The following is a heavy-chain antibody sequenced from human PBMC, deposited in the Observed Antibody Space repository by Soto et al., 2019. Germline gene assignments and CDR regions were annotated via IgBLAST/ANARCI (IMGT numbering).Heavy chain of an antibody. CDR3: VRDTMRASAADSLDY. Sequence: GDLRLSCEDSGFTLSRYDMSWVLQAPLKVLEWVSAISGSGGSTYYADSVKGRFTISRDNAEKSLHPHLSNLRVDDTAIYFCVRDTMRASAADSLDYWGQGTQLPVPS. J-gene: IGHJ4*02. D-gene: IGHD6-13*01. CDR2: ISGSGGST. CDR1: GFTLSRYD. V-gene: IGHV3-23*01.